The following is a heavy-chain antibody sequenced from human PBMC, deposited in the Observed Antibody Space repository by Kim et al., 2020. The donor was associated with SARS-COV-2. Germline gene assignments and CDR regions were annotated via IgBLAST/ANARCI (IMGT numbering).Heavy chain of an antibody. CDR2: ISYDGSNK. CDR3: ARDPYSSGWYPPGFDI. Sequence: GGSLILSCAASGFTFSSYGMHWVRQAPGKGLEWVAVISYDGSNKYYADSVKGRFTISRDNSKNTLYLQMNSLRAEDTAVYYCARDPYSSGWYPPGFDIWG. V-gene: IGHV3-33*05. J-gene: IGHJ3*02. CDR1: GFTFSSYG. D-gene: IGHD6-19*01.